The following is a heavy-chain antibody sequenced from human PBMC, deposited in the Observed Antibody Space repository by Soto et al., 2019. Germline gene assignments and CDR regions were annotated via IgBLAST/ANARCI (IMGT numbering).Heavy chain of an antibody. V-gene: IGHV1-46*01. CDR2: TNPRDGST. D-gene: IGHD6-19*01. CDR1: GYSLTGYY. J-gene: IGHJ4*02. Sequence: VKVSCKASGYSLTGYYMHWVRQAPGQGLEWMGITNPRDGSTNYAQKFQGRVTMTSDTSTSTAYMELSSLRSEDTAVYYCARARGMSSGSADDYWGQGTLVTVSS. CDR3: ARARGMSSGSADDY.